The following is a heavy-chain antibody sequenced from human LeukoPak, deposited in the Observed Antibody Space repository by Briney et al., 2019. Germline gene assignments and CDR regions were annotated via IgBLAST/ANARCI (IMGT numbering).Heavy chain of an antibody. CDR3: ARRITYGRTFDY. J-gene: IGHJ4*02. CDR1: DGSISSDSFL. D-gene: IGHD2-15*01. V-gene: IGHV4-39*07. CDR2: IHYTGST. Sequence: PSETLSLTCSVSDGSISSDSFLWGWIRQPPGKGLEWIGNIHYTGSTHYNPSLKSRVIISLDTSNNQFSLRLNSVTAADTAVYYCARRITYGRTFDYWGQGILVTVSS.